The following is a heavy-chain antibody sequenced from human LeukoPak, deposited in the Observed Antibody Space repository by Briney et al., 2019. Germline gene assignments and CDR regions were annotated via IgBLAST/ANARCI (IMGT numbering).Heavy chain of an antibody. CDR2: ISYDGSNK. J-gene: IGHJ4*02. Sequence: GGSLRLSCAASGFTFSSYGMHWVRQAPGKGLEWVAVISYDGSNKYYADSVKGRFTISRDNSKNTLYLQMNSLRAEDTAFYYCAKDFRGTQDWGQGTLVTVSS. CDR1: GFTFSSYG. D-gene: IGHD3-10*01. CDR3: AKDFRGTQD. V-gene: IGHV3-30*18.